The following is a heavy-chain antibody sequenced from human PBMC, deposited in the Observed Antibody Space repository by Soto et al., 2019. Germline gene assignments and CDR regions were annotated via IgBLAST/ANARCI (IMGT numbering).Heavy chain of an antibody. J-gene: IGHJ4*02. V-gene: IGHV3-30*13. CDR1: GFAFSSYG. CDR2: ISYDGSLQ. CDR3: VSDRGYGHASVPYS. Sequence: QAQLVESGGGVVQPGRSLRLSCAASGFAFSSYGMHWVRQAPGTGLEWVAVISYDGSLQHNADSVKGRFTISRDNSKNRLLLETSSLRAENTAVYYCVSDRGYGHASVPYSWGQGTLVSVSS. D-gene: IGHD5-18*01.